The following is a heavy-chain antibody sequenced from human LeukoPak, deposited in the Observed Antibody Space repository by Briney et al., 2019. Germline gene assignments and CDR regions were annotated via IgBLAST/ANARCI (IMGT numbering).Heavy chain of an antibody. D-gene: IGHD3-10*01. Sequence: ASVKVSCKASGYTFTGYYMHWARQAPGQGLEWMGWINPNSGGTNYAQKFQGRVTMTRDTSISTAYMELSRLRSDDTAVYYCARVDYGSGSYYKPVARDYWGQGTLVTVSS. V-gene: IGHV1-2*02. CDR1: GYTFTGYY. CDR3: ARVDYGSGSYYKPVARDY. CDR2: INPNSGGT. J-gene: IGHJ4*02.